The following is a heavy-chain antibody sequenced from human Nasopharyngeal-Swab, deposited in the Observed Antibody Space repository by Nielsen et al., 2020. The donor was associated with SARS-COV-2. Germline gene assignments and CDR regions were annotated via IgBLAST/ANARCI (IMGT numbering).Heavy chain of an antibody. CDR2: ISGSGGST. V-gene: IGHV3-23*01. CDR3: AKGHSSSWPDYYYYGMDV. CDR1: RFTFSSYA. D-gene: IGHD6-13*01. J-gene: IGHJ6*02. Sequence: GESLKISCAASRFTFSSYAMSWVRQAPGKGLEWVSAISGSGGSTYYADSVKGRFTISRDNSKNTLYLQMNSPRAEDTAVYYCAKGHSSSWPDYYYYGMDVWGQGTTVTVSS.